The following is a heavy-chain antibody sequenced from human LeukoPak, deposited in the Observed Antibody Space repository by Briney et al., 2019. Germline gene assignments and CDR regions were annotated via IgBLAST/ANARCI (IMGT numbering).Heavy chain of an antibody. CDR1: GFTFSSYA. V-gene: IGHV3-23*01. Sequence: GGSLRLSCAASGFTFSSYAMSWVRQAPGKGLEWVSAISGSGGSTYYADSVKGRFTISRDNSKNTLYLQMNSLGAEDTAVYYCAKDHTYCGGDCYVNDAFDIWGQGTMVTVSS. J-gene: IGHJ3*02. D-gene: IGHD2-21*01. CDR2: ISGSGGST. CDR3: AKDHTYCGGDCYVNDAFDI.